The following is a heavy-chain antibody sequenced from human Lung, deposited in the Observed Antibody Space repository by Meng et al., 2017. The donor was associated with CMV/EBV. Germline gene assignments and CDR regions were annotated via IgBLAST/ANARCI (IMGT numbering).Heavy chain of an antibody. CDR3: AKDTGFLEWLGWRNDYYGMDV. D-gene: IGHD3-3*01. J-gene: IGHJ6*02. V-gene: IGHV3-23*01. CDR1: GFTFSSYA. CDR2: ISGSGGST. Sequence: GGSLRLSCAASGFTFSSYAMSWVRQAPGKGLEWVSAISGSGGSTYYADSVKGRFTISRDNSKNTLYLQMNSLGAEDKAVYYCAKDTGFLEWLGWRNDYYGMDVWGQGTXVTVSS.